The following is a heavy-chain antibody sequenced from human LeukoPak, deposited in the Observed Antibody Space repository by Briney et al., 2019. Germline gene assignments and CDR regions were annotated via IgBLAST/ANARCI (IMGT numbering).Heavy chain of an antibody. CDR1: GFTFSDYG. J-gene: IGHJ4*02. CDR2: IKSKIDGETT. V-gene: IGHV3-15*01. D-gene: IGHD3-10*01. CDR3: TTELGLSFGVRYFDH. Sequence: PGGSLRLSCAASGFTFSDYGMSWVRQAPGKGLEWVGHIKSKIDGETTGYAAPVKGRFTISRDDSKNMLYLQMNSLKTEDTAVYYCTTELGLSFGVRYFDHWGQGTSATVSS.